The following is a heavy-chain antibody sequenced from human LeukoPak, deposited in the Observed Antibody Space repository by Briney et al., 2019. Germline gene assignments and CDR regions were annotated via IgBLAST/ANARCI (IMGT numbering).Heavy chain of an antibody. V-gene: IGHV1-2*02. CDR3: ARAASGFYDYHFDY. J-gene: IGHJ4*02. CDR2: IGPNSGGT. CDR1: GYTFTGYY. D-gene: IGHD3-22*01. Sequence: ASVKVSCMPSGYTFTGYYIHWVRQTPGQGLEWMGWIGPNSGGTNYALKFQGRVTMTRDTPISTAYMELRRLRSDDTALYYCARAASGFYDYHFDYWGQGTLVTVSS.